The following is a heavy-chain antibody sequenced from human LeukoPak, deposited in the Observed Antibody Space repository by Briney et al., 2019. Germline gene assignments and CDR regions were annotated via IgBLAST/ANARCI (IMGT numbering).Heavy chain of an antibody. CDR3: ARDTYGVFDY. Sequence: PGGSLRLSCAASGFTFSNYWMSWVRQAPGKGLEWVANIKKDGSEKYYVDSVKGRFTISRDNAKNSLYLQMNSLRAEDMAVYYCARDTYGVFDYWGQGTLVTVSS. V-gene: IGHV3-7*01. D-gene: IGHD2/OR15-2a*01. CDR2: IKKDGSEK. CDR1: GFTFSNYW. J-gene: IGHJ4*02.